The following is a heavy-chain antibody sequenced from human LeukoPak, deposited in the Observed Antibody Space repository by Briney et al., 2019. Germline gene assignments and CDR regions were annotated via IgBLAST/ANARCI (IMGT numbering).Heavy chain of an antibody. CDR3: ARYRGGGQNYLDF. CDR2: INQSGST. V-gene: IGHV4-34*01. CDR1: GGSFSGYE. J-gene: IGHJ4*02. Sequence: PSETLSLTCAVYGGSFSGYEWTWIRQPPGKGLDWIGEINQSGSTDYNPSLKSRVTMSIDMSEKQFSLKLTSVTAADTAVYYCARYRGGGQNYLDFWSQGTLVIVSS. D-gene: IGHD3-10*01.